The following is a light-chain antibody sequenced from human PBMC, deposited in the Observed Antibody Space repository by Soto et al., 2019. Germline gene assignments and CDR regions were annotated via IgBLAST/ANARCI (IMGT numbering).Light chain of an antibody. CDR2: GAS. Sequence: EIVMTQSPATLSLSPGERATLSCRATQGLSINLAWYQQKPGQAPRLLIYGASTRATGIPARFSGSGSGTDFTLTLSSLQYDNFAVYYWQHCNNWPGTFGQGTKVEIK. V-gene: IGKV3D-15*01. J-gene: IGKJ1*01. CDR3: QHCNNWPGT. CDR1: QGLSIN.